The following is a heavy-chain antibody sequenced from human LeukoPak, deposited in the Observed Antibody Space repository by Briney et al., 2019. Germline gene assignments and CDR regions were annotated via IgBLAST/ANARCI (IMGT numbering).Heavy chain of an antibody. J-gene: IGHJ6*03. CDR3: ARGYNSSSSGFYYYYMDV. Sequence: DSIQGRFTTSRDNAENSLYLQMNSLRAEDTAVYYCARGYNSSSSGFYYYYMDVWGRGTTVTVSS. V-gene: IGHV3-21*06. D-gene: IGHD6-6*01.